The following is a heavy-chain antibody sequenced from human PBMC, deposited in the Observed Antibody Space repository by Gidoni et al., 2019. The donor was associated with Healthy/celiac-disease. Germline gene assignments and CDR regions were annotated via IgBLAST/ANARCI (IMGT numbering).Heavy chain of an antibody. D-gene: IGHD2-15*01. CDR3: ARVYCSGGSCYWGGGY. Sequence: EVQLVVSGGGLVKPGGSLRLSCAASGFTFSSYSMNWVRPAPGKGLEWVSSISSSSSYIYYADSVKGRFTISRDNAKNSLYLQMNSLRAEDTAVYYCARVYCSGGSCYWGGGYWGQGTLVTVSS. CDR2: ISSSSSYI. V-gene: IGHV3-21*01. CDR1: GFTFSSYS. J-gene: IGHJ4*02.